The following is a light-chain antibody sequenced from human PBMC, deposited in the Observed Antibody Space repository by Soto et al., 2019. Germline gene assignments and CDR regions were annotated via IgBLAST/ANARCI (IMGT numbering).Light chain of an antibody. CDR1: QSVRSN. V-gene: IGKV3-15*01. Sequence: EIVMTQSPATLSVSPGERATLSCRASQSVRSNLAWYQHKPGQAPRLLIYVASNRPAGVPARFSGSGSGTEFTLTITNLQSEDFAVYYCQQYNNWPETIGQGTKVDIK. CDR3: QQYNNWPET. J-gene: IGKJ1*01. CDR2: VAS.